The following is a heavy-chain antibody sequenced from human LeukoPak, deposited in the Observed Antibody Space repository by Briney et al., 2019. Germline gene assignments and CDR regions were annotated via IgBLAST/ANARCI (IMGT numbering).Heavy chain of an antibody. CDR1: GYTLTELS. D-gene: IGHD3-10*01. CDR3: ARSPRIAWFGSWED. J-gene: IGHJ4*02. V-gene: IGHV1-24*01. CDR2: FDPEDGET. Sequence: ASVKVSCKVSGYTLTELSMHWVRQAPGKGLEWMGRFDPEDGETIYAQKFQGRVTMTADTSTDTVYIELSSLRSEDTAVYYCARSPRIAWFGSWEDWGQGTLVTVSS.